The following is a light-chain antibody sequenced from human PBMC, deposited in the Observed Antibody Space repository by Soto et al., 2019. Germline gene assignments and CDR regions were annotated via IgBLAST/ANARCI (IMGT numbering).Light chain of an antibody. CDR1: QVIDNW. Sequence: DIQMTQSPSSVSASVGDRVTITCRASQVIDNWLAWYQQKPGKAPKDLIYSTSSLQSGVPSRFSGSRSGTDFTVTISSLQPEDIATYYCQHYDNLPTFGGGTKVDIK. V-gene: IGKV1-12*01. CDR2: STS. J-gene: IGKJ4*01. CDR3: QHYDNLPT.